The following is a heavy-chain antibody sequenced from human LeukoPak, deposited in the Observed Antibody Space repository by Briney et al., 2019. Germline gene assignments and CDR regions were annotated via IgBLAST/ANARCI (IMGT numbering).Heavy chain of an antibody. D-gene: IGHD3-10*01. CDR1: GGSFSDYY. Sequence: SETLSLTCAVYGGSFSDYYWSWIRQPPGKGLEWIGEINHSGSTNYKPSLRSRVTISVDTSKNQFSLKLSSVTAADTAVYYCARLSYYYGSGSSLDFDYWGQGTLVTVSS. CDR2: INHSGST. J-gene: IGHJ4*02. CDR3: ARLSYYYGSGSSLDFDY. V-gene: IGHV4-34*01.